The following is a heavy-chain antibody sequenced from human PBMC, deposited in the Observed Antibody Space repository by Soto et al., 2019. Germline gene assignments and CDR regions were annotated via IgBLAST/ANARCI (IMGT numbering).Heavy chain of an antibody. Sequence: QVQVVQSGAEVKEPGASVKVSCKASGYSSSNYYTHWVRQAPGQGLEWMGIVNPYGASSNYAQSFQVRVTLTRDTSTNTDYMDLSRFTSAGTVFYYCASVTTIWSNWGQGTLVTVSS. J-gene: IGHJ4*02. V-gene: IGHV1-46*01. CDR3: ASVTTIWSN. D-gene: IGHD2-21*02. CDR1: GYSSSNYY. CDR2: VNPYGASS.